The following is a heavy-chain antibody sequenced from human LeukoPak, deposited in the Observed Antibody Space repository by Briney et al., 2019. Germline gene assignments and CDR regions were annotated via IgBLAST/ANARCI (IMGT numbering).Heavy chain of an antibody. CDR3: ARVETKTHGFRGAFDI. CDR1: GFTFSDHS. Sequence: PGGSLRLSCAASGFTFSDHSINWVRQAPGKGLEWVSYISGSSNYIYYAGSVKGRFTISRDNAKNSVYLQMDSLRAEDTAVYYCARVETKTHGFRGAFDIWGQGTMVTVSS. CDR2: ISGSSNYI. J-gene: IGHJ3*02. D-gene: IGHD1/OR15-1a*01. V-gene: IGHV3-21*01.